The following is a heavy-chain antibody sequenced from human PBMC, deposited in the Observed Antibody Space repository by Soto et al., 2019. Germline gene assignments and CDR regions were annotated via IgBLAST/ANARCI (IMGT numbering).Heavy chain of an antibody. J-gene: IGHJ4*02. CDR3: ARGLNGYLHYFDY. CDR2: INAGNGNT. CDR1: GYTFTSYA. Sequence: QVQLVQSGAEVKKPGASVKVSCKASGYTFTSYAMHWVRQAPGQRLEWMGWINAGNGNTKYSQKFQGRVTXTXDXTASTAYMELSSLRSEDTAVYYCARGLNGYLHYFDYWGQGTLVTVSS. V-gene: IGHV1-3*01. D-gene: IGHD5-18*01.